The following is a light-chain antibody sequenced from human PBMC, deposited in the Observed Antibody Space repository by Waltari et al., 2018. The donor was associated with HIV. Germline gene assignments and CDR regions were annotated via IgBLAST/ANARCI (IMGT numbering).Light chain of an antibody. Sequence: DIQLTQSPSSLSASVGDRVSITCQASQDLKKFLNWFQQRPGKAPKLLIFDASNLEVGVPSRFSGSASGTDFTFTINNLQPEDAATYYCLQYDNLPYAFGQGTKLEV. CDR2: DAS. CDR3: LQYDNLPYA. V-gene: IGKV1-33*01. CDR1: QDLKKF. J-gene: IGKJ2*01.